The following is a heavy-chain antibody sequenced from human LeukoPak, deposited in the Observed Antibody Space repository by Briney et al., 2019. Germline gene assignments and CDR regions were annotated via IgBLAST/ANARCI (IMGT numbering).Heavy chain of an antibody. D-gene: IGHD2-15*01. CDR1: GFTHRSYW. J-gene: IGHJ4*02. V-gene: IGHV3-7*01. Sequence: PGRTVRLSCAASGFTHRSYWMSCVRQAPGKALEGVADIKQDGSGKYHVDSVKSRFTISRDNAKNSLYLQMSTLRAEDTAVYYCAREVYCSGTNCYLAGLPEYWGQGTLVTVSS. CDR3: AREVYCSGTNCYLAGLPEY. CDR2: IKQDGSGK.